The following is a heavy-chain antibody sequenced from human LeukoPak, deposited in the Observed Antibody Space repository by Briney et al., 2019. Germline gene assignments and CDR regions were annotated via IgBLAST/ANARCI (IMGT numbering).Heavy chain of an antibody. CDR2: INTNTGNP. D-gene: IGHD3-3*01. V-gene: IGHV7-4-1*02. J-gene: IGHJ6*02. CDR3: AREGPFWSGYYSDYYYYYGMDV. CDR1: GYTFTSYA. Sequence: ASVKVSCKASGYTFTSYAMNWVRQAPGQGLEWMGWINTNTGNPTYAQGFTGRFVFSLDTSVSTAYLQISSLKAEDTAVYYCAREGPFWSGYYSDYYYYYGMDVWGQGTTVTVSS.